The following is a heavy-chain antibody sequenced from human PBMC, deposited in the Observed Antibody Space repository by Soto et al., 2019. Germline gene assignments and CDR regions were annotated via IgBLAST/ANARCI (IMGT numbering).Heavy chain of an antibody. D-gene: IGHD6-13*01. CDR3: ARDTGSSWIMSYYYYYMDV. CDR2: IISVGSIT. Sequence: PGGSLRLSCAASGFTFSSYWMHWVRQAPGKGLVWVSCIISVGSITSYADSVKGRFTISRDNAKNTLFLQMNSLRAEDTAVYYCARDTGSSWIMSYYYYYMDVWGKGTTVTVSS. J-gene: IGHJ6*03. CDR1: GFTFSSYW. V-gene: IGHV3-74*01.